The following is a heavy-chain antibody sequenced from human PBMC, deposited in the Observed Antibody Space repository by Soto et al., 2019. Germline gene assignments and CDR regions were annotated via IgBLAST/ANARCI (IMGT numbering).Heavy chain of an antibody. J-gene: IGHJ4*02. Sequence: PSETLSLTCAVSGGSISSGGYSWSWIWQPPGKGLEWIGYIYHSGSTYYNPSLKSRVTISVDRSKNQFSLKLSSVTAADTAVYYCTRHHPHHYDSSGYFDYWGQRTLVTVSS. CDR3: TRHHPHHYDSSGYFDY. CDR2: IYHSGST. V-gene: IGHV4-30-2*01. D-gene: IGHD3-22*01. CDR1: GGSISSGGYS.